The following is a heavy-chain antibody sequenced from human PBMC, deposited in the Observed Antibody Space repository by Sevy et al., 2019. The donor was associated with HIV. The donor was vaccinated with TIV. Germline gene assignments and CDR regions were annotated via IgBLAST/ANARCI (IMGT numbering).Heavy chain of an antibody. J-gene: IGHJ4*02. CDR2: ISSGNIYT. V-gene: IGHV3-11*06. D-gene: IGHD4-17*01. CDR3: ARDRRNYGGQYFDY. Sequence: GGSLRLSCAASGFTFSDYYMTWVRQAPGKGLEWISDISSGNIYTKYADSVKGRFTISRDNAKNSLYLQMSSLRVEDTAVYYCARDRRNYGGQYFDYWGQGTLVTVSS. CDR1: GFTFSDYY.